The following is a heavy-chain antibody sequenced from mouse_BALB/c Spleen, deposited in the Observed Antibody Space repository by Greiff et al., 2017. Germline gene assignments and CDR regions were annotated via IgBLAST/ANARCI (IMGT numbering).Heavy chain of an antibody. D-gene: IGHD2-3*01. CDR1: GFSLTSYG. V-gene: IGHV2-4-1*01. Sequence: VQLKESGPGLVQPSQSLSITCTVSGFSLTSYGVHWVRQSPGKGLEWLGVIWSGGSTDYNAAFISRLSISKDNSKSQVFFKMNSLQADDTAIYYCARNGGGYYFAYWGQGTLVTVSA. J-gene: IGHJ3*01. CDR2: IWSGGST. CDR3: ARNGGGYYFAY.